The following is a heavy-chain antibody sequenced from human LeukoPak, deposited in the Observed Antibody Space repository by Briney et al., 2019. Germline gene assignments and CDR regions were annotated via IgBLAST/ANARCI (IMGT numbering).Heavy chain of an antibody. CDR2: IYYSGST. CDR3: ARLVVPASARFDY. Sequence: SQTLSLTCTVSGGSISSGGYYWSWIRQHPGKGLEWIVYIYYSGSTYYNPSLKSRVTISVDTSKNQFSLKLSSVTAADTAVYYCARLVVPASARFDYWGQGALVTASS. CDR1: GGSISSGGYY. D-gene: IGHD2-2*01. V-gene: IGHV4-31*03. J-gene: IGHJ4*02.